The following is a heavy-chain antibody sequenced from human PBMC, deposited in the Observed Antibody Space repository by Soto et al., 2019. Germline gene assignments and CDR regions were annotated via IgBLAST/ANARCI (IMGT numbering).Heavy chain of an antibody. CDR2: IIPIFGTA. CDR3: ARGWGYDSNDYYYAY. Sequence: QVQLVQSGAEVRKPGSSVKVSCKASGGTFSRHAISWVRQAPGQGLEWMGGIIPIFGTANHAQKFQRRVTIIADESTSTVYMELSRLRSEDTAMYYCARGWGYDSNDYYYAYWGQGTLDIVSS. V-gene: IGHV1-69*01. D-gene: IGHD3-22*01. CDR1: GGTFSRHA. J-gene: IGHJ4*02.